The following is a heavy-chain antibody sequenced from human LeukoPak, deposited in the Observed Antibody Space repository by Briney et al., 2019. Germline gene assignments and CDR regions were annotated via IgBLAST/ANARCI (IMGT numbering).Heavy chain of an antibody. CDR1: GFTFSSYE. J-gene: IGHJ4*02. D-gene: IGHD3-22*01. Sequence: PGGSLRLSCAASGFTFSSYEMNWVRQAPGKGLEWVSYISSSGSTIYYADSVKGRFAISRDNAKNSLYLQMNSLRAEDTAVYYCALGYYYDSSGYYYNDYWGQGTLVTVSS. CDR3: ALGYYYDSSGYYYNDY. V-gene: IGHV3-48*03. CDR2: ISSSGSTI.